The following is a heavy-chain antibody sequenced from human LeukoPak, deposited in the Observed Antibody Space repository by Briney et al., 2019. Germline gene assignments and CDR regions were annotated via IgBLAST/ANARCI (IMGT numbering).Heavy chain of an antibody. Sequence: GGSLRLSCAASGFTFSSSWMHWVRQTPGRGLVWVSRINSDGSSRSYAASVKGRFTISRDNAKNTLSLQMNSLRAEDTAVYYWTRASRKEPDYWGQGTLVTVSS. CDR3: TRASRKEPDY. CDR1: GFTFSSSW. V-gene: IGHV3-74*01. J-gene: IGHJ4*02. D-gene: IGHD1-14*01. CDR2: INSDGSSR.